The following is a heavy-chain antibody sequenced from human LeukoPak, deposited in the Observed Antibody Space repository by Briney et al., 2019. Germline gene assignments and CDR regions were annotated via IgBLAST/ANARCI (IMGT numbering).Heavy chain of an antibody. CDR2: ISGSGSST. V-gene: IGHV3-23*01. CDR1: GFTFNSYA. Sequence: VGSLRLSCAASGFTFNSYAMSWVRQAPGKGLEWVSFISGSGSSTWYADSVKGRFTISRDTSKNTLYLQMNSLKAEDTAVYYCASSTVGSFDYWGQGTLVTVSS. D-gene: IGHD1-26*01. CDR3: ASSTVGSFDY. J-gene: IGHJ4*02.